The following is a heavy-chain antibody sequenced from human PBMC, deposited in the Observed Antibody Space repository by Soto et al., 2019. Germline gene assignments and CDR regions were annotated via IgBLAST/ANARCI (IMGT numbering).Heavy chain of an antibody. CDR2: IYYSGST. CDR3: ARWGYDFWSGYDASSNWFDP. CDR1: GGSISSSSYY. Sequence: PSETLSLTCTVSGGSISSSSYYWGWIRQPPGKGLEWIGSIYYSGSTYYNPSLKSRVTISVDTSKNQFSLKLSSATAADTAVYYCARWGYDFWSGYDASSNWFDPWGQGTLVTVSS. J-gene: IGHJ5*02. V-gene: IGHV4-39*01. D-gene: IGHD3-3*01.